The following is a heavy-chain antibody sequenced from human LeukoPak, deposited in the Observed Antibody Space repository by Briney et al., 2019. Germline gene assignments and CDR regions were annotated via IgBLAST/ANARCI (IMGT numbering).Heavy chain of an antibody. J-gene: IGHJ6*03. CDR3: ARGDTGACGAYYMDV. V-gene: IGHV4-30-2*01. CDR2: IYHSGSTY. CDR1: GGSISSDGYY. D-gene: IGHD5-18*01. Sequence: PSETLSLTCTVSGGSISSDGYYWSWIRQPPGKGLEWIGYIYHSGSTYYYNPSLKSRVTISVDRSKSQFSLKVSSVTAADTAVFYCARGDTGACGAYYMDVWGKGTTVTVSS.